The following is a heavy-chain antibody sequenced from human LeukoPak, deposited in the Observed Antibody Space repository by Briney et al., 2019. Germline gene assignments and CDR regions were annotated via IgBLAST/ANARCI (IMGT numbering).Heavy chain of an antibody. CDR3: ARRGSSGWYDY. CDR2: ISSSGSTI. J-gene: IGHJ4*02. Sequence: PGGSLRLSCAASGFTFSSYEMNWVRQAPGKGLEWVSYISSSGSTIYYADSVKGRFTISRENAKNSLYLQMNSLRAEDTAVYYCARRGSSGWYDYWGQGTLVTVSS. CDR1: GFTFSSYE. D-gene: IGHD6-19*01. V-gene: IGHV3-48*03.